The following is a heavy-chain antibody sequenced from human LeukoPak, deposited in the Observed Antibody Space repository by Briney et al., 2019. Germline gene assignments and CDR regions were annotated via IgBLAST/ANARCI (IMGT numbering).Heavy chain of an antibody. D-gene: IGHD2-2*01. Sequence: ASVKVSCKASGYTFTGYYMHWVRQAPGQGLEWMGWINPNSGGTNYAQKFQGRVTMTRDTFISTAYMELSRLRSDDTAVYYCARGGFVVVPAAFWFDPWGQGTLVTVSS. CDR3: ARGGFVVVPAAFWFDP. CDR2: INPNSGGT. V-gene: IGHV1-2*02. CDR1: GYTFTGYY. J-gene: IGHJ5*02.